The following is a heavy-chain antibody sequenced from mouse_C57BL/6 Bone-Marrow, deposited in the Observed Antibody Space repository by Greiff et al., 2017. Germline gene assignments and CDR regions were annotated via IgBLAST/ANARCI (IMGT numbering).Heavy chain of an antibody. Sequence: VQLKESGAELVRPGASVKLSCTASGFNIKDDYMHWVKQRPEQGLEWIGWIDPENGDTEYASKFQGQATITADTSSNTAYLQLSSLTSEDTAVYYCTFYDGGDDWGQGTSVTVSS. CDR3: TFYDGGDD. V-gene: IGHV14-4*01. CDR2: IDPENGDT. D-gene: IGHD2-3*01. CDR1: GFNIKDDY. J-gene: IGHJ4*01.